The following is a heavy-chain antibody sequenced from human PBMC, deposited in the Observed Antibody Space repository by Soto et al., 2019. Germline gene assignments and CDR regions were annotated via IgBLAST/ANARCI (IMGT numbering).Heavy chain of an antibody. J-gene: IGHJ5*02. CDR2: INPDGTKT. CDR1: GFTFSAYW. D-gene: IGHD3-3*01. CDR3: SSDTFGLRDT. V-gene: IGHV3-74*01. Sequence: EVQLGESGGGLVQPGGSLRLSCAVSGFTFSAYWMHWVRQTPGKGLVWVSRINPDGTKTNYADSVEGRFTISRDNAKSTLYLQMHSLSVEDTAIYFGSSDTFGLRDTWGQGTLVTVSS.